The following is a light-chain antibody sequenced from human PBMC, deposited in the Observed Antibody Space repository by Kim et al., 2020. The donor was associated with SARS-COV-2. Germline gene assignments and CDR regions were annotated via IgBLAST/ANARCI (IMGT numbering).Light chain of an antibody. CDR1: QSISSW. J-gene: IGKJ4*01. CDR3: QQYNSYPLT. V-gene: IGKV1-5*03. Sequence: DIQMTQSPSTLFASVGDRVTISCRASQSISSWLAWYQQKPGKAPNLLIYESSSLESGVPSRFSGSGSGTEFTLTISSLQPDDFATYYCQQYNSYPLTFGGGTKVDIK. CDR2: ESS.